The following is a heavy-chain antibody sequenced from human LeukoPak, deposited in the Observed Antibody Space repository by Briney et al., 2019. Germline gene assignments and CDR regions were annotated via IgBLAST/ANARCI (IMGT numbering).Heavy chain of an antibody. CDR2: ISGSGGST. V-gene: IGHV3-23*01. Sequence: GGSLRLSCAASGFTFSSYVMSWVRQAPGKGLEWVSAISGSGGSTYYADSVKGRFTISRDNSKNTLYLQMNSLRAEDTAVYNCAKEVASGWYNWFDPWGQGTLVIVSS. J-gene: IGHJ5*02. CDR1: GFTFSSYV. D-gene: IGHD6-19*01. CDR3: AKEVASGWYNWFDP.